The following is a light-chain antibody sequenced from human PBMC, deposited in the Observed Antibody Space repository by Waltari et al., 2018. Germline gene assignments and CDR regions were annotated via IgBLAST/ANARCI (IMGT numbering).Light chain of an antibody. J-gene: IGKJ1*01. V-gene: IGKV3-20*01. CDR1: PSVSRS. CDR3: QHYVNLPVT. Sequence: EIVLTQSPGTLSLSPGDRATLSCRASPSVSRSLAWYQQKPGQAPRLLIYAASTRATGVPDRFSGSGSGTDFSLTISRLDPEDFAVYYCQHYVNLPVTFGQGTKVEI. CDR2: AAS.